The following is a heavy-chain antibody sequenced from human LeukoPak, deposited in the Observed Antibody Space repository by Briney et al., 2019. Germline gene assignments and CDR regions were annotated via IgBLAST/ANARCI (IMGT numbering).Heavy chain of an antibody. J-gene: IGHJ4*02. CDR1: RFTFSTYT. Sequence: GGSLRLSCAASRFTFSTYTMNWVRQAPGKGLEWVSAISNSGGSTYYADSVKGRFTISRDNSKNTLYLQMNSLRAEDTAVYYCARDLSSGWLDYWGQGTLVTVSS. CDR2: ISNSGGST. V-gene: IGHV3-23*01. CDR3: ARDLSSGWLDY. D-gene: IGHD6-19*01.